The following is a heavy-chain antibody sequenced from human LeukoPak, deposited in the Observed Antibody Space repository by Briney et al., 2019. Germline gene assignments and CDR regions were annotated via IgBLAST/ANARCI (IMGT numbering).Heavy chain of an antibody. CDR3: ARELLNGASNAFDI. D-gene: IGHD2-15*01. J-gene: IGHJ3*02. CDR2: IYSGGST. V-gene: IGHV3-53*01. CDR1: GFTVSSNY. Sequence: GGSLRLSCAASGFTVSSNYMSWVRQAPGKGLEWVSVIYSGGSTYYADSVKGRFTISRGNSKNTLYLQMNSLRAEDTAVYYCARELLNGASNAFDIWGQGTMVTVSS.